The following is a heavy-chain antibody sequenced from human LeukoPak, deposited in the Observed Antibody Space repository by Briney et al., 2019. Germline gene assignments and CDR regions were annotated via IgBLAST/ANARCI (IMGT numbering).Heavy chain of an antibody. J-gene: IGHJ4*02. CDR3: AKLDTRLVRGVAVDY. CDR1: GFTFSSYA. D-gene: IGHD6-19*01. Sequence: GGSLRLSCAASGFTFSSYAMSRVRQAPGKGLEWVSAISGSGGSTYYADSVKGRFTISRDNSKNTLYLQMNSLRAEDTAVYYCAKLDTRLVRGVAVDYWGQGTLVTVSS. V-gene: IGHV3-23*01. CDR2: ISGSGGST.